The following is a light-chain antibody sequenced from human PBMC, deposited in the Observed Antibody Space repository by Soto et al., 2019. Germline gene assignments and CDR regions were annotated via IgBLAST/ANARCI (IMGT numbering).Light chain of an antibody. CDR1: QSVSSSY. CDR2: DTS. V-gene: IGKV3-20*01. Sequence: DIVLSHSPGALSFSPRERATLSFRASQSVSSSYLTWYQQTPGQAPRLLVYDTSYRATGVPDRFSGSGSGTDFTLTISRLEPEDSAVYYCQQYDSSPWTFGQGTKV. J-gene: IGKJ1*01. CDR3: QQYDSSPWT.